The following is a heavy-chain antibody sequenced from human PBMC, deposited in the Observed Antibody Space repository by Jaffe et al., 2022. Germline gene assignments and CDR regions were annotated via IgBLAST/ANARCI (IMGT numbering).Heavy chain of an antibody. J-gene: IGHJ6*03. CDR1: GYTFTGYY. V-gene: IGHV1-2*02. CDR3: ARGYFDWLAVGYYYMDV. CDR2: INPNSGGT. D-gene: IGHD3-9*01. Sequence: QVQLVQSGAEVKKPGASVKVSCKASGYTFTGYYMHWVRQAPGQGLEWMGWINPNSGGTNYAQKFQGRVTMTRDTSISTAYMELSRLRSDDTAVYYCARGYFDWLAVGYYYMDVWGKGTTVTVSS.